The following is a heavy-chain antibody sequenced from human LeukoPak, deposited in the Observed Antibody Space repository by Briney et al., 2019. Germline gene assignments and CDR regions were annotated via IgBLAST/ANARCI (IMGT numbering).Heavy chain of an antibody. J-gene: IGHJ5*02. CDR3: AKDEYYYGSGPPHNWFDP. CDR1: GFTFSSYG. CDR2: IRYDGSNK. Sequence: GGSLRLSCAASGFTFSSYGMHWVRQAPGKGLEWVAFIRYDGSNKYYAGSVKGRFTISRDNSKNTLYLQMNSLRAEDTAVYYCAKDEYYYGSGPPHNWFDPWGQGTLVTVSS. V-gene: IGHV3-30*02. D-gene: IGHD3-10*01.